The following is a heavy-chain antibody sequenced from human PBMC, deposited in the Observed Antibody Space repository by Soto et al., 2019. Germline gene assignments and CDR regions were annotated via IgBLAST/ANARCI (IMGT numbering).Heavy chain of an antibody. J-gene: IGHJ6*02. CDR1: GGTFSSYT. V-gene: IGHV1-69*02. Sequence: SVKVSCKASGGTFSSYTISWVRQAPGQGLEWMGRIIPILGIANYAQKFQGRVTITADKSTSTAYMELSSLRSEDTAVYYCAIEGRYGSGSFPRSIGMDVWGQGTTVTVSS. CDR3: AIEGRYGSGSFPRSIGMDV. D-gene: IGHD3-10*01. CDR2: IIPILGIA.